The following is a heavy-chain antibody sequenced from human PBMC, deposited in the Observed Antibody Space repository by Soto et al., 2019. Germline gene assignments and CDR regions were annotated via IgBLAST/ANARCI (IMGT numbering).Heavy chain of an antibody. CDR3: ARESEDLTSNFDY. CDR1: GFTFTRYS. Sequence: GGSLRLSCAATGFTFTRYSMNWVRQAPGKGLEWVSSISSTTHYIYYADSMRGRFTISRDNAKNAVYLEMNSLRAEDTAVYYCARESEDLTSNFDYWGQGTLVTVSS. V-gene: IGHV3-21*06. CDR2: ISSTTHYI. J-gene: IGHJ4*02.